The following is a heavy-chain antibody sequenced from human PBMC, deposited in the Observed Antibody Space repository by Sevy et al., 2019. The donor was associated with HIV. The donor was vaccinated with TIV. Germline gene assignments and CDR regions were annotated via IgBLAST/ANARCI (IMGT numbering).Heavy chain of an antibody. D-gene: IGHD2-2*01. CDR2: IKLDGSEK. Sequence: GGSLRLSCVASGFSFRSYWMSWVSQAPGKGLEWVANIKLDGSEKYYVDSVKGRFTISRDNAKNSLYLQMNSLRAEDTAVYYCARDCSSTSCLWGMDVWGQRTTVTVSS. CDR3: ARDCSSTSCLWGMDV. V-gene: IGHV3-7*03. CDR1: GFSFRSYW. J-gene: IGHJ6*02.